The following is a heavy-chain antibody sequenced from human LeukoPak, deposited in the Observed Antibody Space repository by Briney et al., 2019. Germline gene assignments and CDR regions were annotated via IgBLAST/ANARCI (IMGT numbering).Heavy chain of an antibody. CDR1: GYTFTGYY. CDR2: INTNTGNP. V-gene: IGHV7-4-1*02. J-gene: IGHJ4*02. Sequence: ASVKVSCKASGYTFTGYYMHWVRQAPGQGLEWMGWINTNTGNPTYAQGFTGRFVFSLDTSVSTAYLQISSLKAEDTAVYYCARESIAAAGTGDYWGQGTLVTVSS. D-gene: IGHD6-13*01. CDR3: ARESIAAAGTGDY.